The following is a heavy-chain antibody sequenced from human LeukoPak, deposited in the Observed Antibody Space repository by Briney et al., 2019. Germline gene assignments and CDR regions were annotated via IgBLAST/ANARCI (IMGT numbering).Heavy chain of an antibody. Sequence: GGPLRLSCAASGFTFSSYWMSWVRQAPGKGLEWVANIKQDGSEKYYVDSVKGRFTISRDNAKNSLYLQMNSLRAEDTAVYYCARVPDFWSGYATYYYYYYMDVWGKGTTVTVSS. CDR2: IKQDGSEK. V-gene: IGHV3-7*01. CDR3: ARVPDFWSGYATYYYYYYMDV. CDR1: GFTFSSYW. J-gene: IGHJ6*03. D-gene: IGHD3-3*01.